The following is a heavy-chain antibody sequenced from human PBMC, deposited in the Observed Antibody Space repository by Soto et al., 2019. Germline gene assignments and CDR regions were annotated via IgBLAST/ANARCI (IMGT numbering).Heavy chain of an antibody. CDR1: GGTFSSYA. Sequence: QVQLVQSGAEVKKPGSSVKVSCKASGGTFSSYAISWVRQAPGQGLEWMGGIIPIFGTANYAQKFQGRVRITADESTSTAYMELSSLRSEDTAVYDCARGRGFPSYYYYGMDVWGQGTTVTVSS. V-gene: IGHV1-69*01. CDR2: IIPIFGTA. J-gene: IGHJ6*02. CDR3: ARGRGFPSYYYYGMDV.